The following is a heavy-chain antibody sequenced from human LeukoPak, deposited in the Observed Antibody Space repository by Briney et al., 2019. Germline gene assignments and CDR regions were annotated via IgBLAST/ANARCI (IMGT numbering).Heavy chain of an antibody. CDR3: AKDRIQLWLRSYYYYGMDV. CDR1: GFTFSSYG. J-gene: IGHJ6*01. D-gene: IGHD5-18*01. V-gene: IGHV3-23*01. CDR2: ISGSGGST. Sequence: GGSLRLSCAASGFTFSSYGMSWVRQAPGKGLEWVSAISGSGGSTYYADSVKGRFTISRDNSKNTLYLQMNSLRAEDTAVYYCAKDRIQLWLRSYYYYGMDVWGEGTTVSVSS.